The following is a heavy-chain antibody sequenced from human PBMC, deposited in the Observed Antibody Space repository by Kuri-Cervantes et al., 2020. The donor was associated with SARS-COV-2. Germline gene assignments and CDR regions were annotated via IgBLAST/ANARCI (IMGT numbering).Heavy chain of an antibody. CDR1: GDTFSSYS. Sequence: SVKVSCKASGDTFSSYSISWVRQAPGQGLEWMGGIIPIFGTANYAQKFQGRVTITTDESTSTAYMELSSLRSDDTAVYYCARGIWFAQLGGSNYDYQDMDVWGKGTMVTVSS. D-gene: IGHD3-10*01. J-gene: IGHJ6*03. V-gene: IGHV1-69*05. CDR3: ARGIWFAQLGGSNYDYQDMDV. CDR2: IIPIFGTA.